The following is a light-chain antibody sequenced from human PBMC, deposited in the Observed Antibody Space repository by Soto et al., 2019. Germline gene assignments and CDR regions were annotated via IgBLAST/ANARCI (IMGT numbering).Light chain of an antibody. CDR3: SSYTVTHIPVI. V-gene: IGLV2-14*01. Sequence: QSALTQPASVSGSPGQSITISCTVTSNDIGGYNYVSWYQQHPGEAPKLMIYEVSNRPSGVSNRFSGSKSGNTASLTITGLQAEDEATYYCSSYTVTHIPVIFGGGTQLTVL. CDR1: SNDIGGYNY. CDR2: EVS. J-gene: IGLJ2*01.